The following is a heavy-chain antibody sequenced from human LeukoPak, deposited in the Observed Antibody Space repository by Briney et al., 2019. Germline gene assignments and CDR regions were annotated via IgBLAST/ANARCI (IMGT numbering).Heavy chain of an antibody. V-gene: IGHV4-39*01. CDR3: ASQAGFDPTY. CDR1: GGSISSSSYY. Sequence: SETLSLTCTVSGGSISSSSYYWGWIRQPPGKGLEWIGSIYYSGSTYYNPSLKSRVTISVDTSKNQFSLKLSSVTAADTAVYYCASQAGFDPTYWGQGTLATVSS. CDR2: IYYSGST. D-gene: IGHD6-19*01. J-gene: IGHJ4*02.